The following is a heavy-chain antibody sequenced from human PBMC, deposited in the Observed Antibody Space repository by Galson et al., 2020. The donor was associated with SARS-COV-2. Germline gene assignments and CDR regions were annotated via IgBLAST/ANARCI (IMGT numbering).Heavy chain of an antibody. CDR1: GYTFTSIG. D-gene: IGHD1-26*01. V-gene: IGHV1-18*01. CDR2: ISGYNGYT. Sequence: ASVKVSCEASGYTFTSIGFSWVRQAPGQGLEWMGWISGYNGYTQYADKVQGRVTMTTDTSTSTAYMELTNLRSDDTAVYYCARDQSGSFYNYYYGMDVWGQGTTVKVSS. CDR3: ARDQSGSFYNYYYGMDV. J-gene: IGHJ6*02.